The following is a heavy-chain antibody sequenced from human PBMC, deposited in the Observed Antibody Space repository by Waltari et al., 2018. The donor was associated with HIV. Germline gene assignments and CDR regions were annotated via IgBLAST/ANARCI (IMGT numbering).Heavy chain of an antibody. CDR2: IYYSGST. J-gene: IGHJ1*01. Sequence: QLQLQESGPGLVKPSETLSLTCTVSGGSISSSSSYWGWTRQPPGQGLEWIGSIYYSGSTYYNPSLKSRVTISVDTSKNQFSLKLSSVTAADTAVYYCARGVVVVTAIRVAEYFQHWGQGTLVTVSS. CDR3: ARGVVVVTAIRVAEYFQH. CDR1: GGSISSSSSY. D-gene: IGHD2-21*02. V-gene: IGHV4-39*07.